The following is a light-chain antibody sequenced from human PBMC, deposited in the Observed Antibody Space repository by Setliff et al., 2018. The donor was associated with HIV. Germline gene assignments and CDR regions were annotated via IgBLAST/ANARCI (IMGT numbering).Light chain of an antibody. Sequence: LTQPASVSGSPGQSITISCTGTSSDVGGYKYVYWYQQHLGKAPKLMIYEVSNRPSGISNRFSGSKSGNTASLTISGLQAEDEADYYCSSYTSRNTLVFGTGTKVTVL. CDR3: SSYTSRNTLV. V-gene: IGLV2-14*01. CDR2: EVS. J-gene: IGLJ1*01. CDR1: SSDVGGYKY.